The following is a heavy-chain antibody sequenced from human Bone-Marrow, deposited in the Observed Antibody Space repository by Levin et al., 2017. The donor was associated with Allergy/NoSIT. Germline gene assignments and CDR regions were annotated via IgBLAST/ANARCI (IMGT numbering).Heavy chain of an antibody. CDR3: ASGAMYHYDRSAFDYFYYAMDV. CDR2: ISAGGNYI. Sequence: GESLKISCAASGILFSSYDMNWVRQAPGKGMEWVSSISAGGNYIYYADSVKGRFTISRDNAKNSLFLQMNRLRAEDTAVYYCASGAMYHYDRSAFDYFYYAMDVWGQGTTVTVSS. D-gene: IGHD3-22*01. V-gene: IGHV3-21*01. CDR1: GILFSSYD. J-gene: IGHJ6*02.